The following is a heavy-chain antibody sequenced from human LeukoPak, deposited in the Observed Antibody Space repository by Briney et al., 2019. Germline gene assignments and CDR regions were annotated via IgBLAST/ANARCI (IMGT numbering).Heavy chain of an antibody. CDR1: GGSISNYY. CDR3: ARDHYRTTLTDY. D-gene: IGHD4-11*01. CDR2: IYYSGST. J-gene: IGHJ4*02. V-gene: IGHV4-39*07. Sequence: SETLSLTCTVSGGSISNYYWNWIRQPPGKGLEWIGSIYYSGSTYYNPSLKSRVTISVDTSKNQFSLKLSSVTAADTAVYYCARDHYRTTLTDYWGQGTLVTVSS.